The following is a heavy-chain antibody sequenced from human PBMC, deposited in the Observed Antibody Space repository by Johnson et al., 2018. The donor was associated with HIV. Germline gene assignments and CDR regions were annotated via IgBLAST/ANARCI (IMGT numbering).Heavy chain of an antibody. CDR2: ISWNSGSI. V-gene: IGHV3-9*01. CDR3: ARDIMRAGSYYDAFDI. Sequence: VKLVESGGGLVQPGRSLRLSCAASGFTFDDYAMHWVRQAPGKGLEWVSGISWNSGSIGYADSVKGRFTISRDNAKNSLYLQMNSLRAEDTAVYYCARDIMRAGSYYDAFDIWGQGTMVTVSS. J-gene: IGHJ3*02. D-gene: IGHD3-10*01. CDR1: GFTFDDYA.